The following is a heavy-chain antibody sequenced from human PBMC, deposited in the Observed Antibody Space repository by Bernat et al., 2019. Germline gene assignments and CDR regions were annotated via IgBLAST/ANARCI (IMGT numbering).Heavy chain of an antibody. V-gene: IGHV4-30-2*01. Sequence: QLQLQESGSGLVKPSQTLSLTCAVSGGSISSGGYSWSWIRQPPGKGLEWIGYIYHSGSTYYNPSLKSRVTISVDRSKNQFSLKLSSVSAADTAVYYCAREYCSGGSCDSDSYYYGVDVWGQGTTVTVSS. D-gene: IGHD2-15*01. CDR3: AREYCSGGSCDSDSYYYGVDV. CDR1: GGSISSGGYS. J-gene: IGHJ6*02. CDR2: IYHSGST.